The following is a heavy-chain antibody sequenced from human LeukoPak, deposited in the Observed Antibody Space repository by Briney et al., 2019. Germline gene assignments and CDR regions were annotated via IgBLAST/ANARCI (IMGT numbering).Heavy chain of an antibody. CDR1: GFTFSSYS. V-gene: IGHV3-21*01. D-gene: IGHD3-10*01. Sequence: GGSLRLSCAASGFTFSSYSMNWVRQAPGKGLEWVSSISSSSSYIYYADSVKGRFTISRDNAKNSLYLQMNSLRAEDTAVYYCAKVPDYYGSGRYHWGQGTLVIVSS. CDR3: AKVPDYYGSGRYH. CDR2: ISSSSSYI. J-gene: IGHJ4*02.